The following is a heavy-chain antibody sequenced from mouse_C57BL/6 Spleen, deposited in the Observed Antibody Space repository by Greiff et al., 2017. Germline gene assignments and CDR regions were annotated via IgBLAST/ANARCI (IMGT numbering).Heavy chain of an antibody. CDR3: ARDSPYYYGSSYGFAY. CDR2: INPNNGGT. Sequence: VQLQQSGPELVKPGASVKMSCKASGYTFTDYNMHWVKQSHGKSLEWIGYINPNNGGTSYNQKFKGKATLTVNKSSSTAYMELRSLTSEDSAVYYCARDSPYYYGSSYGFAYWGQGTLVTVSA. V-gene: IGHV1-22*01. D-gene: IGHD1-1*01. CDR1: GYTFTDYN. J-gene: IGHJ3*01.